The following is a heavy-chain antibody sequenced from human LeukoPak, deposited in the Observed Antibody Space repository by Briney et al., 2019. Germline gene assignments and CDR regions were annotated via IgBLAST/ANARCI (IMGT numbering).Heavy chain of an antibody. CDR2: ISGSGGST. Sequence: GGSLRLSCAASGFTFSSYAMSWVRQAPGKGLEWVSAISGSGGSTYYADSVKGRFIISRDNSKNTLYLQMNSLRAEDTAVYYCAKASYSSGWYGWFDPWGQGTLVTVSS. D-gene: IGHD6-19*01. V-gene: IGHV3-23*01. CDR3: AKASYSSGWYGWFDP. J-gene: IGHJ5*02. CDR1: GFTFSSYA.